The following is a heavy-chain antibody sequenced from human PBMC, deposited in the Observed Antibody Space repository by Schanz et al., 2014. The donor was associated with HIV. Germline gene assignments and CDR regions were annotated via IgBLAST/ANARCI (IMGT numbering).Heavy chain of an antibody. D-gene: IGHD6-13*01. Sequence: EVQLVESGGGLLQPGRSLRLSCAASGFIFNDFAMHWVRQAPGKGLEWVSTISWNSGSIAYADSVKGRFTISRDNAKNSLYLQMNSLRPEDTAVYYCAKDKSRHTYSSSSIFDPWGQGTLVTVSS. CDR1: GFIFNDFA. J-gene: IGHJ5*02. CDR3: AKDKSRHTYSSSSIFDP. CDR2: ISWNSGSI. V-gene: IGHV3-9*01.